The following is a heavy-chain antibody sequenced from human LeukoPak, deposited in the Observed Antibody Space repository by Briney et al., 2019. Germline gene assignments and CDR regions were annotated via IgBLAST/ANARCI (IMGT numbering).Heavy chain of an antibody. CDR3: ARDSQGDEYFLVSTY. V-gene: IGHV3-7*01. Sequence: PGGSLRLSCAASGFTFSSYWMSWVRQAPGKGLEWVANIKQDGSEKYYVDSVKGRFTISRDDAKNSLYLQMNSLRAEDTAVYYCARDSQGDEYFLVSTYWGQGTLVTVSS. CDR1: GFTFSSYW. J-gene: IGHJ4*02. CDR2: IKQDGSEK. D-gene: IGHD3-16*01.